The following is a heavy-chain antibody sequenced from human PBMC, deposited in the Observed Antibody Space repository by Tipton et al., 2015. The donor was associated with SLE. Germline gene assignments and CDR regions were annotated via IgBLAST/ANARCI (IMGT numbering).Heavy chain of an antibody. V-gene: IGHV4-34*12. D-gene: IGHD3-22*01. Sequence: TLSLTCAVYGGSFSGYDWSWFRQPPGKGLEWIGESFYTGSTNYSPSLKSRVTISVDTSKNQFSLRLTSVTAADTAVYYCARRGSDTSGNYYWYFDLWGRGTLVTVSS. CDR3: ARRGSDTSGNYYWYFDL. J-gene: IGHJ2*01. CDR1: GGSFSGYD. CDR2: SFYTGST.